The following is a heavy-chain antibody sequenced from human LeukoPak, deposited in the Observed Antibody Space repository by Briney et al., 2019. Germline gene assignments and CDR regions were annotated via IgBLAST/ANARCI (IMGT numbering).Heavy chain of an antibody. Sequence: ASVKVSCKASGGTFSNYAINWVRQAPGQGLEWMGVINPSGAGTTYAQRFLGRVTMTRDTSTTTVYMELSSLRSDDTAVYYCARDSLWDGYNSPDAFDIWGQGTMVTVSS. D-gene: IGHD5-24*01. CDR2: INPSGAGT. CDR1: GGTFSNYA. V-gene: IGHV1-46*01. J-gene: IGHJ3*02. CDR3: ARDSLWDGYNSPDAFDI.